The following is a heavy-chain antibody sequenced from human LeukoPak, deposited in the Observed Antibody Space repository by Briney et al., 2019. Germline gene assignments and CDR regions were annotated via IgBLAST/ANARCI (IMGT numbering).Heavy chain of an antibody. Sequence: ASVKVSCKASGYTFTSYYMHWVRQDPGQGLEWMGIINPSGSSTNYAQKFQGRVTMTRDTSTSTVYMELSSLRSDDTAVYYCARGGVPTWGSIAARLRGKAWFDPWGQGTLVTVSS. CDR2: INPSGSST. J-gene: IGHJ5*02. D-gene: IGHD6-6*01. V-gene: IGHV1-46*01. CDR1: GYTFTSYY. CDR3: ARGGVPTWGSIAARLRGKAWFDP.